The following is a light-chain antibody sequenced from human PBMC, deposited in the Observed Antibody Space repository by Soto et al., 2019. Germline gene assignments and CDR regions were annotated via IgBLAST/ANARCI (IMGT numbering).Light chain of an antibody. J-gene: IGKJ3*01. Sequence: DIVMTQSPDSLAVSLGERATINCKSSQSVLYSSNNKYYLAWYQQKPGQPPKLLIYWASTRESGVPDRFSGSGSGTDFTLTISSLQAEDVAVYYCQQYYSTPTFGPGTKVDIK. CDR2: WAS. CDR3: QQYYSTPT. V-gene: IGKV4-1*01. CDR1: QSVLYSSNNKYY.